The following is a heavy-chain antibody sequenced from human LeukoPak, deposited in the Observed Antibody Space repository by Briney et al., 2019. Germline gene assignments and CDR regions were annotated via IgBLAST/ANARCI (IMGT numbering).Heavy chain of an antibody. J-gene: IGHJ3*02. V-gene: IGHV3-48*03. CDR2: ISSSGSTI. Sequence: GGSLRLSCAASGFTFSSYEMNWVRQAPGKGLEWVSYISSSGSTIYYADSVKGRFTISRDDAKNSLYLQMNSLRAEDTAVYYCARILGTYFSDAFDIWGQGTLVPVSS. D-gene: IGHD1-26*01. CDR1: GFTFSSYE. CDR3: ARILGTYFSDAFDI.